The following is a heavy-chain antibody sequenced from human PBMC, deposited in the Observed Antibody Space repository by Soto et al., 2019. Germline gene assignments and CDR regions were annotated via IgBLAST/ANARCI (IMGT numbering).Heavy chain of an antibody. V-gene: IGHV1-69*05. CDR2: IIPIFGTA. CDR1: GGTFSSYA. Sequence: QVQLVQSGAEVKKPGSSVKVSCKASGGTFSSYAISWVRQAPGQGLEWMGGIIPIFGTANYAQKFQGRVTITXXEXTXXACMELSSLRSEDTAVYYCARCIDGGYSGYDQFDYWGQGTLVTVSS. J-gene: IGHJ4*02. CDR3: ARCIDGGYSGYDQFDY. D-gene: IGHD5-12*01.